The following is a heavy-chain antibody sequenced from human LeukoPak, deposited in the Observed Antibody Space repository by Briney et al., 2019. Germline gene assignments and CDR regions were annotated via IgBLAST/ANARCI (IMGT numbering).Heavy chain of an antibody. CDR2: INHSGST. CDR1: GGSLSGYY. D-gene: IGHD2-2*01. V-gene: IGHV4-34*01. J-gene: IGHJ4*02. CDR3: ARGRVLLGYCSSTSCYGGYYFDY. Sequence: SETLSLTCAVYGGSLSGYYWSWIRQPPGKGLEWIGEINHSGSTNYNPSLKSRVTISVDTSKNQFSLKLSSVTAADTAVYYCARGRVLLGYCSSTSCYGGYYFDYWGQGTLVTVSS.